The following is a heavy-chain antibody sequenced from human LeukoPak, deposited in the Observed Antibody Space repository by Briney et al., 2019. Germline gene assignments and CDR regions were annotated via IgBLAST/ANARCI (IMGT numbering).Heavy chain of an antibody. CDR1: GYSFTSYW. CDR2: IYPGDSDT. Sequence: GESLKISCKGPGYSFTSYWIGWVRQMPGKGLGWMGIIYPGDSDTRYSPSFQGQVTISADKSISTAYLQWSSLKASDTAMYYCARQYHDILTGYSPNDAFDIWGQGTMVTVSS. J-gene: IGHJ3*02. CDR3: ARQYHDILTGYSPNDAFDI. D-gene: IGHD3-9*01. V-gene: IGHV5-51*01.